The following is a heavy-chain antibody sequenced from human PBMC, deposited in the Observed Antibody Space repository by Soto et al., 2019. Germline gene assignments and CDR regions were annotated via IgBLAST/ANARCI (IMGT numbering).Heavy chain of an antibody. J-gene: IGHJ6*02. CDR2: MYHSGTT. D-gene: IGHD4-17*01. CDR1: GYSIGNTYY. CDR3: ARAFYGDYAAHYYGMDV. V-gene: IGHV4-38-2*01. Sequence: PSETLSLICAVSGYSIGNTYYWGWIRQPPGKGLEWIGNMYHSGTTYYNPSLESRVTISVDTSNNQFSLKLSSVTAADTAVYYCARAFYGDYAAHYYGMDVWGQGTTVTV.